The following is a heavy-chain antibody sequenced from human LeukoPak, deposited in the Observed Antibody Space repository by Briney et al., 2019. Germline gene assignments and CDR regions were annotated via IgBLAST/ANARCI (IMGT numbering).Heavy chain of an antibody. CDR1: GYTFTGYY. Sequence: ASVKVSCKASGYTFTGYYIHWVRQAPGQGLEWMGWINPNSGDTSYAQKFQGEVTMTRDTSISTAYMELSRLRSDDTAVYYCARNKALEVATILVLSWFDPWGQGTLVTVSS. J-gene: IGHJ5*02. CDR2: INPNSGDT. V-gene: IGHV1-2*02. CDR3: ARNKALEVATILVLSWFDP. D-gene: IGHD5-12*01.